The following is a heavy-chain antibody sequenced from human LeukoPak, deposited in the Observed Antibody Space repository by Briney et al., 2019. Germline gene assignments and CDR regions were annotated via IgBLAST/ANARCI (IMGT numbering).Heavy chain of an antibody. Sequence: SETLSLTCAVYGGSFSGYYWSWIRQPPGKGLEWIGEINHSGSTNYNLSLKSRVTISVDTSKNQFSLKLSSVTAADTAVYYCARGRQQLVRGPYYYYYGMDVWGQGTTVTVSS. CDR1: GGSFSGYY. CDR2: INHSGST. V-gene: IGHV4-34*01. D-gene: IGHD6-13*01. CDR3: ARGRQQLVRGPYYYYYGMDV. J-gene: IGHJ6*02.